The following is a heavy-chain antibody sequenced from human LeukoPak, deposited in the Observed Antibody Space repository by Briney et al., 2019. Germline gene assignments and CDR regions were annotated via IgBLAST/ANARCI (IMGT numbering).Heavy chain of an antibody. D-gene: IGHD2-15*01. CDR3: ARLVGYYSRGSCYHFDY. J-gene: IGHJ4*02. V-gene: IGHV4-30-4*01. Sequence: SETLSLTCTASGGSISSGDDYWSWIRQPPGKDLEWIGCIYHSGTTYYNPSLKSRASISVDTSKNQFSLKLSSVTAADTAVYFCARLVGYYSRGSCYHFDYWGQGSLVTVSS. CDR2: IYHSGTT. CDR1: GGSISSGDDY.